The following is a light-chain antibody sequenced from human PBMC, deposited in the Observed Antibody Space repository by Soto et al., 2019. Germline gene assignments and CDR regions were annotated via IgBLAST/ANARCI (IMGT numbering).Light chain of an antibody. CDR1: QSVSSY. V-gene: IGKV3-11*01. CDR3: QQGGT. Sequence: EIVLTQSPATLSLSPGERATLSCRASQSVSSYLAWYQQKPGQAPRLLIYDASNRATGIPARFSGSGSGTDFTLTISSLEPEDFAVYYCQQGGTFGQGTKVEIK. CDR2: DAS. J-gene: IGKJ1*01.